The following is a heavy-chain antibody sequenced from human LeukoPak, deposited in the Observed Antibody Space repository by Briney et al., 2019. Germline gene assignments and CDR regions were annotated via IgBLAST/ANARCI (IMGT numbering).Heavy chain of an antibody. D-gene: IGHD2-2*01. CDR3: ARQAVPVAKYFQF. J-gene: IGHJ1*01. Sequence: GESLKISCKGSGYSFTSYWIGWVRQMPGKGLEWLGIIYPGDSDTRYSPSFQGQVTISADKSIGTAYLQWSSLKASDAAMYYCARQAVPVAKYFQFWGQGTLVTVSS. V-gene: IGHV5-51*01. CDR2: IYPGDSDT. CDR1: GYSFTSYW.